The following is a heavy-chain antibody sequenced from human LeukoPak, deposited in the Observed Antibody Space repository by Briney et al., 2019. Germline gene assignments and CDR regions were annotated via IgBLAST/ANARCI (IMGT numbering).Heavy chain of an antibody. V-gene: IGHV3-53*01. CDR3: ARGDDSGYYDYFDY. D-gene: IGHD3-22*01. CDR2: IYTGGNT. Sequence: GGSLRLSCAASGLTVDSNYLSWVRQAPGKGLEWVSTIYTGGNTYYAASVKGRFTISRDFSKNTVFLHMNSLRAEDTAMYYCARGDDSGYYDYFDYWGQGALVTVSS. CDR1: GLTVDSNY. J-gene: IGHJ4*02.